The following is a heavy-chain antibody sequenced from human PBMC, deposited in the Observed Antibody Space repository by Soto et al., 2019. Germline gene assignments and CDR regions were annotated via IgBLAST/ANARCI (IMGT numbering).Heavy chain of an antibody. D-gene: IGHD2-2*01. J-gene: IGHJ4*02. V-gene: IGHV3-33*06. CDR2: IWEGGGSK. CDR3: AKAAMYSSPFDS. Sequence: GGSLRLSCAASGFTFSSYGMHWVRQAPGKGLERVANIWEGGGSKYYADSVKGRFTISRDNSKNTLYLQMDSLRDEDMAVYYCAKAAMYSSPFDSWGQGALVTVSS. CDR1: GFTFSSYG.